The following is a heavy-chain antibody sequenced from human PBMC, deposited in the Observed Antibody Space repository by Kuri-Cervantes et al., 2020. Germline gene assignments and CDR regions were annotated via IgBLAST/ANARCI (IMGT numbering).Heavy chain of an antibody. V-gene: IGHV3-30*14. D-gene: IGHD4-23*01. J-gene: IGHJ2*01. Sequence: GGSLRLSCAASGFTFSSYAMHWVRQAPGKGLEWVAVISYDGSNKYYADSVKGRFTISRDNSKNTLYLQMNSLRADDTAVYYCVRGDYGDNRWGYFDLWGRGTLVTVSS. CDR1: GFTFSSYA. CDR3: VRGDYGDNRWGYFDL. CDR2: ISYDGSNK.